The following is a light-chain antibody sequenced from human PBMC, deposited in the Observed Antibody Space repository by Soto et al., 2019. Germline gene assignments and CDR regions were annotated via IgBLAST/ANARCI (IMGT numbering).Light chain of an antibody. J-gene: IGKJ3*01. Sequence: EIVMTQSPATLSVSPGERATFSCRTSQSVSSYLAWYQQKPGQAPRLLIYDASNRATGIPARFSGSGSGTDFTLTISSLEPEDFAVYYCQQRSNWPLEITFGPGTKVDIK. CDR1: QSVSSY. V-gene: IGKV3-11*01. CDR3: QQRSNWPLEIT. CDR2: DAS.